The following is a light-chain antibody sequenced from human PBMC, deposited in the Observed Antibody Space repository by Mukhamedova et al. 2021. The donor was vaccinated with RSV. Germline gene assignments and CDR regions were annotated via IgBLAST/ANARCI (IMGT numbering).Light chain of an antibody. J-gene: IGLJ2*01. V-gene: IGLV3-19*01. CDR2: GKN. Sequence: APVLVIYGKNNRPSGIPDRFSGSSSGNTAPLTITGAQPEDEADYYCTSRDSIGNHLVFGEGTKLTVL. CDR3: TSRDSIGNHLV.